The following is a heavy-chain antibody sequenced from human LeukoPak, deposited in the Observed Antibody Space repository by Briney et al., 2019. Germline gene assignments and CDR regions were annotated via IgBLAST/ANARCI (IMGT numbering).Heavy chain of an antibody. CDR1: GFTFSNYA. Sequence: GGSLRLSCAASGFTFSNYAMNWVRQAPGKGLEWVSYISSSSSTIYCADSMKGRFTISRDNAKNSLYLQMNSLRDEDTAVYYCKGSSWYNYYYMDVWGKGTTVTVSS. CDR3: KGSSWYNYYYMDV. J-gene: IGHJ6*03. CDR2: ISSSSSTI. D-gene: IGHD6-13*01. V-gene: IGHV3-48*02.